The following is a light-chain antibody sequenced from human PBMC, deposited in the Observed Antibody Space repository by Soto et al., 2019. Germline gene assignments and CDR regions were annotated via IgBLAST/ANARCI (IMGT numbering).Light chain of an antibody. V-gene: IGLV2-18*02. J-gene: IGLJ1*01. CDR1: SSDVGSSNG. CDR3: SSYTSSSTYV. CDR2: DVS. Sequence: QSVLTQPPSASGSPGQSVAISCPGTSSDVGSSNGVSWYQQPPGTAPKLLIYDVSNRPSGVPDRFSGSKSGNTASLTISGLQAEDEADYYCSSYTSSSTYVFGTGTKVTVL.